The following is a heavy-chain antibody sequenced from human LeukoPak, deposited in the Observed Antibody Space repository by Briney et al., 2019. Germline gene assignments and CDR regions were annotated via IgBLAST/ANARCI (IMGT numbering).Heavy chain of an antibody. J-gene: IGHJ4*02. V-gene: IGHV3-9*01. D-gene: IGHD3-22*01. CDR3: AKDREWLADSSGYYEFDY. CDR1: GFTFDDYA. Sequence: PGGSLRLSCAASGFTFDDYAMHWVRQAPGKGLEWVSGISWNSGSIGYADSVKGRFTISRDNAKNSLYLQMNSLRAEDTALYYCAKDREWLADSSGYYEFDYWGQGTLVTVSS. CDR2: ISWNSGSI.